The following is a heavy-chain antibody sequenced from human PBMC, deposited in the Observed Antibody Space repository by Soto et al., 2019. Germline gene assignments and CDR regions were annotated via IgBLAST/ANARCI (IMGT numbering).Heavy chain of an antibody. CDR1: GYTFTSYG. CDR2: ISAYNGNT. V-gene: IGHV1-18*01. Sequence: QVQLVQSGAEVKKPGASVKVSCKASGYTFTSYGISWVRQAPGQGLEWMGWISAYNGNTNYAQKLQGRVTMTTDTSTSTAYMELRSLRSDDTAVYYCARERGKKIVVVPAAWGYMDVWGKGTTVTVSS. D-gene: IGHD2-2*01. J-gene: IGHJ6*03. CDR3: ARERGKKIVVVPAAWGYMDV.